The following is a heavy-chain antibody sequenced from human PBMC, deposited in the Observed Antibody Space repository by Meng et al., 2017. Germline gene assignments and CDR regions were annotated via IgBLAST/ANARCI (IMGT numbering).Heavy chain of an antibody. D-gene: IGHD3-16*02. V-gene: IGHV3-48*03. J-gene: IGHJ4*02. Sequence: GESLKISCAASGFTFSSYEMNWVRQAPGKGLEWVSYISSSGSTIYYADSVKGRFTISRDNAKNSLYLQMNSLRAEDTAVYYCARSEGGDYDYVWGSYRYTYIYYFDYWGQGTLVTVSS. CDR3: ARSEGGDYDYVWGSYRYTYIYYFDY. CDR2: ISSSGSTI. CDR1: GFTFSSYE.